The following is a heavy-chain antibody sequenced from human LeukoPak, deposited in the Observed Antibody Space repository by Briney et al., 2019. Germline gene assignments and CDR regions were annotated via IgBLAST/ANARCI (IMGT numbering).Heavy chain of an antibody. CDR3: ATTTPTEYYYYYGMDV. D-gene: IGHD4-11*01. J-gene: IGHJ6*02. CDR2: IYNSGST. V-gene: IGHV3-53*01. CDR1: GFTVSSNY. Sequence: PGGSLRLSCAASGFTVSSNYMSWVRQAPGKGLEWVSVIYNSGSTYYADSVKGRCTISRDNSKNTLYLQMNSLRAEDTAVYYCATTTPTEYYYYYGMDVWGQGTTVTVSS.